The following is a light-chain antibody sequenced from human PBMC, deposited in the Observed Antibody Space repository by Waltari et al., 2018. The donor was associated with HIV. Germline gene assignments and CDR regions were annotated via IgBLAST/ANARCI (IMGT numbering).Light chain of an antibody. J-gene: IGKJ1*01. V-gene: IGKV3D-15*01. CDR3: QQYNNWPPWT. Sequence: EVVMTQSPVTLSVSPGERVTLSCRTSQNVSSDLAWLQQRPGQAPRLLIYGAVTRASGIPARISGSGSGTEFILTISRLQSEDVAVYYCQQYNNWPPWTFGQGTKV. CDR2: GAV. CDR1: QNVSSD.